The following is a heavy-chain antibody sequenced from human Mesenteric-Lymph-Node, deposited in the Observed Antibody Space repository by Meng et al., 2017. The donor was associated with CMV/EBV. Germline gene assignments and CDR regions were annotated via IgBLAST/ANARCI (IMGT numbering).Heavy chain of an antibody. J-gene: IGHJ5*02. CDR2: IKQDGSEK. CDR3: ARGPRPYRSSGLFDP. D-gene: IGHD6-13*01. Sequence: GESLKISCAASGFTFSSYSMNRVRQAPGKGLEWVANIKQDGSEKYYLDSVKGRFTISRDNAKNSLYLQMNSLRAEDTAVYYCARGPRPYRSSGLFDPWGQGTLVTVSS. V-gene: IGHV3-7*01. CDR1: GFTFSSYS.